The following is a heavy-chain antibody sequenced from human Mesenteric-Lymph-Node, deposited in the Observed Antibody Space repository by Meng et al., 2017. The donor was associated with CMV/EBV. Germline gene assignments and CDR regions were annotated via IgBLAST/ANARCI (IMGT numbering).Heavy chain of an antibody. Sequence: GESLKISCAASGFTFSSYGMHWVRQAPGKGLEWLAFIRYDGSNEYFADSVKGRFTISRDNSKNTLYLQMNSLRAEDTAVYSCASSPTVFGVVIMPYWGQGTLVTVSS. CDR2: IRYDGSNE. V-gene: IGHV3-30*02. D-gene: IGHD3-3*01. CDR3: ASSPTVFGVVIMPY. CDR1: GFTFSSYG. J-gene: IGHJ4*02.